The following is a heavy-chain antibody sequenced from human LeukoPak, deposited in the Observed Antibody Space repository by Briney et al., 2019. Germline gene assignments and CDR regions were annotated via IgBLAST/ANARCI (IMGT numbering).Heavy chain of an antibody. V-gene: IGHV4-34*01. J-gene: IGHJ6*02. CDR1: GGSFSDSY. D-gene: IGHD2-2*02. CDR3: ARGSRYCSSISCYKYYYAMDV. Sequence: PSGTLSLTCAVYGGSFSDSYWSWIRQPPGKGLEWIGEINHSGSTNFKSSLKSRATISVDTSKNQFSLKLSSVTAADTAVYFCARGSRYCSSISCYKYYYAMDVWGQGTTVTVSS. CDR2: INHSGST.